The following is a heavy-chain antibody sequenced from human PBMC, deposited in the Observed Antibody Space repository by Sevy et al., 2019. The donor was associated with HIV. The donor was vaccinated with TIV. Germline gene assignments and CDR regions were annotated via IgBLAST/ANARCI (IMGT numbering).Heavy chain of an antibody. Sequence: SETLSLTCTVSGGSISSYYWSWIRQPAGKGLQLIGRIYTSGSTNYNPSLRSRVTMSVDTSKNQFSLKLSSVTAADTAMYFCARDLTGEAVAGTVNWFDPWGQGTLVTVSS. CDR1: GGSISSYY. J-gene: IGHJ5*02. CDR3: ARDLTGEAVAGTVNWFDP. V-gene: IGHV4-4*07. D-gene: IGHD6-19*01. CDR2: IYTSGST.